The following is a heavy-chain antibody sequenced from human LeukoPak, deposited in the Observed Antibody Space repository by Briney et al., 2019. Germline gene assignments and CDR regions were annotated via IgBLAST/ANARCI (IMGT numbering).Heavy chain of an antibody. D-gene: IGHD5-18*01. V-gene: IGHV3-23*01. J-gene: IGHJ4*02. Sequence: GGSLRLSCAAPGFTFSSYAMSWVRQAPGKGLEWVSAISGSGGSTYYADSVKGWFTISRDNSKNTLYLQMNSLRAEDTAVYYCAKDRYLWIQLWHPTTIFDCWGQGTLVTVSS. CDR2: ISGSGGST. CDR3: AKDRYLWIQLWHPTTIFDC. CDR1: GFTFSSYA.